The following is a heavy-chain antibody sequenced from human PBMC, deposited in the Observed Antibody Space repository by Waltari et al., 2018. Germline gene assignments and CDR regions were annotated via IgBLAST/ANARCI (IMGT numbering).Heavy chain of an antibody. D-gene: IGHD6-19*01. CDR1: GVSFSAHY. CDR3: ASWAVAGPWQY. CDR2: IYHSGTT. J-gene: IGHJ4*02. V-gene: IGHV4-34*01. Sequence: QVQLQQWGAGLLKPSETLSLTCAVYGVSFSAHYWTWIRQPPGKGLERIGEIYHSGTTNYKPSLESRVTISVDTSKNQFSLKVRSVTAADTAVYYCASWAVAGPWQYWGQGTLVTVSS.